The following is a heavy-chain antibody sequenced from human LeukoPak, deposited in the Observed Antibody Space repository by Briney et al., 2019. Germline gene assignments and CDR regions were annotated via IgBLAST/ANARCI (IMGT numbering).Heavy chain of an antibody. CDR1: GFTFSSYG. CDR2: ISGSGGST. Sequence: GGSLRLSCAASGFTFSSYGMSWVRQAPGKGLEWVSAISGSGGSTYYADSVKGRFTISRDNAENSLYLQMNSRRVEDTAVYYCAREHYFYHMDGWGEGTTVTVSS. J-gene: IGHJ6*03. CDR3: AREHYFYHMDG. V-gene: IGHV3-23*01.